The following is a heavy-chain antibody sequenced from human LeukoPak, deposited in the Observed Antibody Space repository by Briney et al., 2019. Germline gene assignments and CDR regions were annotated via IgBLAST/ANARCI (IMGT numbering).Heavy chain of an antibody. CDR3: ARAIVVVNPWYFDY. J-gene: IGHJ4*02. D-gene: IGHD3-22*01. V-gene: IGHV1-18*01. CDR1: RYTFTSYG. CDR2: ISAYNGNT. Sequence: ASVKVSCKASRYTFTSYGISWVRQAPGQQGEGMGWISAYNGNTNYAQKLQGRVTMTTDTSTRTAYMELRSLRSDDTAVYYCARAIVVVNPWYFDYWGQGTLVTVSS.